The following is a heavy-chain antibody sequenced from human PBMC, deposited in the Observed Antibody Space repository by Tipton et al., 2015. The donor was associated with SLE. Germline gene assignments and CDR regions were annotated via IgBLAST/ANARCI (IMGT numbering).Heavy chain of an antibody. CDR2: INHSGST. D-gene: IGHD2-2*01. J-gene: IGHJ5*02. CDR1: GGSFSGYY. CDR3: ARGTAEYQREWFDP. V-gene: IGHV4-34*01. Sequence: TLSLTCAVYGGSFSGYYWSWIRQPPGKGLEWIGEINHSGSTNYNPSLKSRVTISVDTSKNQFSLKLSSVTAADTAVYYCARGTAEYQREWFDPWGQGTLVTVSS.